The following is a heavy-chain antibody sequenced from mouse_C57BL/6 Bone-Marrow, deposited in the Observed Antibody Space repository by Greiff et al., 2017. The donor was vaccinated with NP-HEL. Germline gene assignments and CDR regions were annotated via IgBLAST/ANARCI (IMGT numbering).Heavy chain of an antibody. CDR2: IWSGGST. V-gene: IGHV2-2*01. D-gene: IGHD1-1*01. CDR3: ARDYGSSYVGY. Sequence: VKLQESGPGLVQPSQSLSITCTVSGFSLTSYGVHWVRQSPGKGLEWLGVIWSGGSTDYNAAFISRLSISKDNSKSQVFFKMNSLLADDTAIYYCARDYGSSYVGYWGQGTLVTVSA. CDR1: GFSLTSYG. J-gene: IGHJ3*01.